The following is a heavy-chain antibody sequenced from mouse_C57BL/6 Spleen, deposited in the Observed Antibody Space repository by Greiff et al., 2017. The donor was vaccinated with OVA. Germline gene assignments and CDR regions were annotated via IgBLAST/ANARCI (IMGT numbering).Heavy chain of an antibody. Sequence: QVQLQQPGAELVKPGASVKMSCKASGYTFTSYWITWVKQRPGQGLEWIGDIYPGSGSTNYNEKFKSKATLTVDTSSSTAYMQLSSLTSEDSAVYYCARGVLRSGWFAYWGQGTLVTVSA. D-gene: IGHD1-1*01. CDR1: GYTFTSYW. CDR3: ARGVLRSGWFAY. CDR2: IYPGSGST. V-gene: IGHV1-55*01. J-gene: IGHJ3*01.